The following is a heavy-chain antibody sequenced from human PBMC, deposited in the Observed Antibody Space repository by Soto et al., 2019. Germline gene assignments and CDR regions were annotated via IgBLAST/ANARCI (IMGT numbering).Heavy chain of an antibody. CDR1: EFTFSNYA. CDR3: ARGPSYSDSYFDH. CDR2: ISYDGNNK. V-gene: IGHV3-30*03. D-gene: IGHD4-17*01. J-gene: IGHJ4*02. Sequence: VGSLRLSCAASEFTFSNYAMHCVRQAPGKGLQWLAVISYDGNNKYYADSVEGRFTISRDNSKNTVYLQTNSLRLEDTAVYYCARGPSYSDSYFDHWGQGTLVTVSS.